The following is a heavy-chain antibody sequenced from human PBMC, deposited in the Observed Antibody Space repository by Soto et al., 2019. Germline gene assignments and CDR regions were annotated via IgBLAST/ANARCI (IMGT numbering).Heavy chain of an antibody. V-gene: IGHV2-5*02. Sequence: QITVKESGLTLVKPTETLTLTCTFSGFSLSTHGMGVGWIRQPPGKALEWLALIYWDDDKRYSPSLRSRLTITRDTSTNQVDLTMTNMEPVDTATYYCARLTRGVYDLDRLWEKFDYWGQGILVTVSS. J-gene: IGHJ4*02. CDR2: IYWDDDK. CDR3: ARLTRGVYDLDRLWEKFDY. D-gene: IGHD5-12*01. CDR1: GFSLSTHGMG.